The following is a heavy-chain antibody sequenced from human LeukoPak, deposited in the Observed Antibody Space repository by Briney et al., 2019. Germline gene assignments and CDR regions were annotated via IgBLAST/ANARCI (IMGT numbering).Heavy chain of an antibody. Sequence: GGSLRLSCAASGFTFSSYAMSWVRQAPGKGLEWVSAISGSGGSTYYADSVKGRFTISRDNSKNTLYLQMNSLRAEDTAVYYCAASPSRGSGTLSYYYMDVWGKGTTVTVSS. J-gene: IGHJ6*03. CDR2: ISGSGGST. CDR1: GFTFSSYA. V-gene: IGHV3-23*01. CDR3: AASPSRGSGTLSYYYMDV. D-gene: IGHD3-10*01.